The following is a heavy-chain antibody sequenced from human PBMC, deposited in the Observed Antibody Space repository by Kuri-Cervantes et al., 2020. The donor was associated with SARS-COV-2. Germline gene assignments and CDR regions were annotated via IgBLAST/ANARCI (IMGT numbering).Heavy chain of an antibody. J-gene: IGHJ5*02. CDR2: IHYSGST. CDR3: ARQMMSSITIFGVVITRNWFDP. V-gene: IGHV4-39*01. D-gene: IGHD3-3*01. CDR1: GGSISSSSYY. Sequence: SETLSLTCTVSGGSISSSSYYWGWIRQPPGKGLEWIGSIHYSGSTYYNPSLKSRVTISVDTSKNQFSLKLSSVTAADTAAYYCARQMMSSITIFGVVITRNWFDPWGQGTLVTVSS.